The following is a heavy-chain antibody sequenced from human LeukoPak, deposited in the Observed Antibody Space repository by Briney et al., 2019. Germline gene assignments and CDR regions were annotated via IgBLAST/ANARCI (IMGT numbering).Heavy chain of an antibody. D-gene: IGHD3-9*01. CDR1: GGSISSSSYY. V-gene: IGHV4-39*01. CDR3: ARHSPPYYDILTDYFDY. J-gene: IGHJ4*02. Sequence: KPSETLSLTCTVSGGSISSSSYYWGWIRQPPGKGLEWIESIYYSGSTYYNPSLKSRVTISVDTSKNQFSLKLGSVTAAGTAVYYCARHSPPYYDILTDYFDYWGQGTLVTVSS. CDR2: IYYSGST.